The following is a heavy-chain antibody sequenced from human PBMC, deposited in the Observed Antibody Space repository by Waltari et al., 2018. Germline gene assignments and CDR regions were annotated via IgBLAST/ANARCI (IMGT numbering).Heavy chain of an antibody. J-gene: IGHJ6*02. CDR3: ATDRGGYPGMDV. CDR1: GNTLSGYF. CDR2: INFNTVGT. Sequence: QVLLAQSGAEVKMPGASVRVSCSGNTLSGYFLHLVRQAPGQGLEWMGWINFNTVGTLYARKFQGRVTMTRDTSIATAYMELSGLRYDDTAVYYCATDRGGYPGMDVWGQGTTVTVSS. D-gene: IGHD5-12*01. V-gene: IGHV1-2*02.